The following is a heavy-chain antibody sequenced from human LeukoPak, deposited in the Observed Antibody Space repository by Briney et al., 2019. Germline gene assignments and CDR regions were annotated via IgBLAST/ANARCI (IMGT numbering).Heavy chain of an antibody. CDR2: IYYSGTT. J-gene: IGHJ3*02. V-gene: IGHV4-39*01. CDR3: ARRQDIVPTTTGLGEAFDI. CDR1: GGSITSSSHY. D-gene: IGHD5-12*01. Sequence: PSETLSLTCTVSGGSITSSSHYWGWIRQPPGKGLEWIGTIYYSGTTYYNPSLKSRVTISVDTSKNQFSLKLSSVTAADTAVYYCARRQDIVPTTTGLGEAFDIWGQGTMVTVSS.